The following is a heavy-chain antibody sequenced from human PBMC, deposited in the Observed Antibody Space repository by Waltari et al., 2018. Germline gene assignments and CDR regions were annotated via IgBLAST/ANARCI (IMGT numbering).Heavy chain of an antibody. Sequence: EVQLVESGGGLVQPGRSLRLSCTASGFTFGDYARSWVRQAPGKGLEWVGFIRSKAYGGTTEYAASVKGRFTISRDDSKSIAYLQMNSLKTEDTAVYYCTRDEYYYDSRYWGQGTLVTVSS. CDR3: TRDEYYYDSRY. CDR2: IRSKAYGGTT. D-gene: IGHD3-22*01. CDR1: GFTFGDYA. V-gene: IGHV3-49*04. J-gene: IGHJ4*02.